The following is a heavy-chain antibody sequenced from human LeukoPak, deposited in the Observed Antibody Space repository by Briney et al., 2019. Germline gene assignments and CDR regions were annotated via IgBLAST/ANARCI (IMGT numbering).Heavy chain of an antibody. CDR3: ARVSGDYPNWFDP. CDR1: GGSIRSSYYY. D-gene: IGHD4-17*01. V-gene: IGHV4-39*07. J-gene: IGHJ5*02. CDR2: IYDSGST. Sequence: SETLSLTCTVSGGSIRSSYYYWGWIRQPPGKGLEWIGSIYDSGSTYYNPSLKSRVTISVDKSKNQFSLKLSSVTAADTAVYYCARVSGDYPNWFDPWGQGTLVTVSS.